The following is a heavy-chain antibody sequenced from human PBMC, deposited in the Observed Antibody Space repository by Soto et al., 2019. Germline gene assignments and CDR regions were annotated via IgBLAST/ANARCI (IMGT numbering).Heavy chain of an antibody. D-gene: IGHD2-15*01. V-gene: IGHV1-69*13. J-gene: IGHJ4*02. Sequence: SVKVSCKASGGTFSSYAISWVRQAPGQGLEWMGGIIPIFGTANYAQKFQGRVTITADESTSTAYMELSSLRSGDTAVYYCASLYCSGGSCYPGLFDYWGQGTLVTVSS. CDR1: GGTFSSYA. CDR2: IIPIFGTA. CDR3: ASLYCSGGSCYPGLFDY.